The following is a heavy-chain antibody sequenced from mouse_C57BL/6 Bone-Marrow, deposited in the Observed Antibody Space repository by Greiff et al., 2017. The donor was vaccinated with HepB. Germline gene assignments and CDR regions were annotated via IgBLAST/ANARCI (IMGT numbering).Heavy chain of an antibody. V-gene: IGHV1-63*01. Sequence: QVHVKQSGAELVRPGTSVKMSCKASGYTFTNYWIGWAKQRPGHGLEWIGDIYPGGGYTNYNEKFKGKATLTADKSSSTAYMQFSSLTSEDSAIYYCARENYSLDFDYWGQGTTLTVSS. D-gene: IGHD2-12*01. CDR2: IYPGGGYT. CDR3: ARENYSLDFDY. CDR1: GYTFTNYW. J-gene: IGHJ2*01.